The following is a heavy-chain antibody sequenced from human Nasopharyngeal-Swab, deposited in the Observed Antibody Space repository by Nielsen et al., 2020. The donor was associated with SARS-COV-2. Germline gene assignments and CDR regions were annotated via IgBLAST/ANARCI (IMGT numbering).Heavy chain of an antibody. D-gene: IGHD3-22*01. CDR3: AKDTYDSSGYFRIYYYYGMDV. V-gene: IGHV3-30*18. CDR1: GFTFSSYG. J-gene: IGHJ6*02. Sequence: GESLKISCAAPGFTFSSYGMHWVRQAPGKGLEWVAVISYDGSNKYYADSVKGRFTISRDNSKNTLYLQMNSLRAEDTAVYYCAKDTYDSSGYFRIYYYYGMDVWGQGTTVTVSS. CDR2: ISYDGSNK.